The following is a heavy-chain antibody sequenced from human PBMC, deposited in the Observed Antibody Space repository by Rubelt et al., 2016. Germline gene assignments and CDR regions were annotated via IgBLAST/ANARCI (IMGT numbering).Heavy chain of an antibody. Sequence: VQLVESGGGVVQPGRSLRLSCAASGFTFSSYAMHWVRQAPGKGLEWVANIKQDGSEKYYVDSVKGRFTISRDNAKNSLYLQMNSLRAEDTAVYYCAREEYTKYYYFYGLDVWGQGTTVTVSS. CDR3: AREEYTKYYYFYGLDV. CDR1: GFTFSSYA. V-gene: IGHV3-7*01. D-gene: IGHD6-6*01. CDR2: IKQDGSEK. J-gene: IGHJ6*02.